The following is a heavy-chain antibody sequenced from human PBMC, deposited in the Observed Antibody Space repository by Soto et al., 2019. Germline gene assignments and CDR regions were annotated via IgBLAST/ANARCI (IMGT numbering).Heavy chain of an antibody. CDR3: ARDGGGYFDCLFPYYFDY. CDR1: GFTFSSYA. V-gene: IGHV3-30-3*01. J-gene: IGHJ4*02. CDR2: ISYDGSNK. Sequence: QVQLVESGGGVVQPGRSLRLSCAASGFTFSSYAMHWVRQAPGKGLEWVAVISYDGSNKYYADSVKGRFTISRDNSKNPLYLQMNSLRAEDTAVYYCARDGGGYFDCLFPYYFDYWGQGTLVTVSS. D-gene: IGHD3-9*01.